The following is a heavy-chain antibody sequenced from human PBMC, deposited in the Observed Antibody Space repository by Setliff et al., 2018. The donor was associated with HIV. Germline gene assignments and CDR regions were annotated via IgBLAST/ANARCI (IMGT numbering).Heavy chain of an antibody. D-gene: IGHD3-10*02. Sequence: SETLSLTCSVSGYSLSSGFYWGWIRQSPGRGLEWIGSIYYTGNTIYNPSLKSRLTISVDTPKNQFSLKVNSVSAADTAVYFCARGQDGHSVLFDYWGQGALVTV. CDR1: GYSLSSGFY. V-gene: IGHV4-38-2*02. J-gene: IGHJ4*02. CDR3: ARGQDGHSVLFDY. CDR2: IYYTGNT.